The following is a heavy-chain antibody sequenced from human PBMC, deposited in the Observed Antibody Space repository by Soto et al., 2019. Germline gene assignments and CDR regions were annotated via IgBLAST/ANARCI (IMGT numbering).Heavy chain of an antibody. J-gene: IGHJ3*02. CDR2: IIPIFGTA. V-gene: IGHV1-69*06. CDR1: GGTFSSYA. D-gene: IGHD3-22*01. Sequence: GASVKVSCKASGGTFSSYAISWLRQAPGQGLEWMGGIIPIFGTANYAQKFQGRVTITADKSTSTAYMELSSLRSEDTAVYYCARDKLGDYYDSSGPDAFDIWGQGTMVTVSS. CDR3: ARDKLGDYYDSSGPDAFDI.